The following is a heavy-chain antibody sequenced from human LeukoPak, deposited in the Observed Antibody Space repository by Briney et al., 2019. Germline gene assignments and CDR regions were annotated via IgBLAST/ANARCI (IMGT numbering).Heavy chain of an antibody. Sequence: ETLSLTGAVYGGSFSGYYWSWFRQPPGKGLEWVSAISPGGDRTYYVDSVKGRFAISRDNSKNTLYLQMHSLRAEDTAVYYCAKSVTADPWGQGTLVTVSS. CDR3: AKSVTADP. V-gene: IGHV3-23*01. J-gene: IGHJ5*02. D-gene: IGHD4-23*01. CDR1: GGSFSGYY. CDR2: ISPGGDRT.